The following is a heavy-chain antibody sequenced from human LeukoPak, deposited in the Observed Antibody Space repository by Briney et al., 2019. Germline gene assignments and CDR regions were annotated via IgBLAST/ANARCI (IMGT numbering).Heavy chain of an antibody. Sequence: PSETLSLTCTVSGGSIRSSTNFWGWVRQPPGKGLKWIGSIYRGGRTYHNPSLKSRVTISVDPSKNQFSLNLSSVTAADTAVYYCVRHEEEDGYNAKTFDYWGQGTLVTVSS. V-gene: IGHV4-39*01. J-gene: IGHJ4*02. CDR2: IYRGGRT. CDR3: VRHEEEDGYNAKTFDY. CDR1: GGSIRSSTNF. D-gene: IGHD5-24*01.